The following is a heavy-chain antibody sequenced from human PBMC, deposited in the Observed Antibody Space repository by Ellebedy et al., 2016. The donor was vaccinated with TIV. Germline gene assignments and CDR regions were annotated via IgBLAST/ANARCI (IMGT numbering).Heavy chain of an antibody. V-gene: IGHV1-18*01. J-gene: IGHJ3*02. Sequence: AASVKVSCKASGYTFTSYGISWVRQAPGQGLEWMGWISAYNGNTNYAQKLQGRVTMTTDTSTSTAYMELRSLRSDDTAVYYCARDVEMATSTHDRAFDIWGQGTMVTVSS. CDR1: GYTFTSYG. CDR2: ISAYNGNT. D-gene: IGHD5-24*01. CDR3: ARDVEMATSTHDRAFDI.